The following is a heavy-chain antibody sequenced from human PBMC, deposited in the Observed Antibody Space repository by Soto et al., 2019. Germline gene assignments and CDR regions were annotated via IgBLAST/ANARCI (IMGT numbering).Heavy chain of an antibody. CDR3: ARTRGPYYYDSSGYYSS. D-gene: IGHD3-22*01. CDR1: GYTFASYY. V-gene: IGHV1-46*01. CDR2: INPSGGST. J-gene: IGHJ5*02. Sequence: ASVNVSCKASGYTFASYYMHWVRQAPGQGLEWMGIINPSGGSTSYAQKFQGRVTMTRDTSTSTVYMELSSLRSEDTAVYYCARTRGPYYYDSSGYYSSWGQVTLVTVSS.